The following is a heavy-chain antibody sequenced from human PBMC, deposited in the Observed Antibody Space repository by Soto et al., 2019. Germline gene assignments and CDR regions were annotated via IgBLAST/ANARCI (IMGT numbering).Heavy chain of an antibody. J-gene: IGHJ4*02. CDR3: ARGGVFFFAAPTNPFDY. CDR2: MNPNSGNT. CDR1: GYTFTSYD. Sequence: QVQLVQCGAEVKKPGASVKVSCKASGYTFTSYDINWVRQATGQGLEWMGWMNPNSGNTGYAQKFQGRVTMTRNTSTRTAYMELSSLPSEATPVYYCARGGVFFFAAPTNPFDYWGQGTLVTVSA. V-gene: IGHV1-8*01. D-gene: IGHD3-10*01.